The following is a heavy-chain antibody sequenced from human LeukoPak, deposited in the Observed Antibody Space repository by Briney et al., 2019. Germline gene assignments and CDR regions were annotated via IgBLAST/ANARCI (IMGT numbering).Heavy chain of an antibody. V-gene: IGHV3-30*18. CDR2: ISYDGSNK. J-gene: IGHJ4*02. D-gene: IGHD6-13*01. CDR3: AKGVWQQLVLYYFDY. Sequence: GGSLRLSCGASGFTFSSYGMHWVRQAPGKGLEWVAVISYDGSNKYYADSVKGRFTISRDNSKNTLYLQMNSLRAEDTAVYYCAKGVWQQLVLYYFDYWGQGTLVTVSS. CDR1: GFTFSSYG.